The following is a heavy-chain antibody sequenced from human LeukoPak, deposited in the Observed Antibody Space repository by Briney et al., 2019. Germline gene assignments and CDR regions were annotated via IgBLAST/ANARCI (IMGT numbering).Heavy chain of an antibody. CDR2: IKSKTDGGTT. Sequence: PGGSLRLSCAASGLTFSNAWMSWVRQAPGKGLECIGRIKSKTDGGTTDYAAPVKGRFTISRDDSKNTLYLQMNSLKTEDTAVYYCTTEGSMTTVTTSDYWGQETLVTVSS. J-gene: IGHJ4*02. CDR1: GLTFSNAW. D-gene: IGHD4-17*01. CDR3: TTEGSMTTVTTSDY. V-gene: IGHV3-15*01.